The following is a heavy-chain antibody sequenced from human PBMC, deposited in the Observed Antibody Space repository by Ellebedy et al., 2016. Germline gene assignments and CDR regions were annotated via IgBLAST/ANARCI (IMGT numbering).Heavy chain of an antibody. J-gene: IGHJ6*03. Sequence: GGSLRLSCAASGFTFDDYAMHWVRQAPGKGLEWVSGISWNSGSIGYADSVKGRFTISRDNAKNSLYLQMNSLRAEDTALYYCAKDWATYYYYMDVWGKGTTVTVSS. CDR2: ISWNSGSI. CDR3: AKDWATYYYYMDV. V-gene: IGHV3-9*01. CDR1: GFTFDDYA.